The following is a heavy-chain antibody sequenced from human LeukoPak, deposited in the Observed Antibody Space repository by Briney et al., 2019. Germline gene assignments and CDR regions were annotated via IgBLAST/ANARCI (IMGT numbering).Heavy chain of an antibody. CDR3: ARHLSGVTGYTYGRGIDY. J-gene: IGHJ4*02. Sequence: AGGSLRLSCAASGFIFDDYAMHWVRQRLGKGLEWVSGISWNSGRIAYADSVKGRFTISRDNAKKSLYLQMNSLRAEDMAVYYCARHLSGVTGYTYGRGIDYWGQGTLVTVSS. CDR1: GFIFDDYA. D-gene: IGHD5-18*01. V-gene: IGHV3-9*03. CDR2: ISWNSGRI.